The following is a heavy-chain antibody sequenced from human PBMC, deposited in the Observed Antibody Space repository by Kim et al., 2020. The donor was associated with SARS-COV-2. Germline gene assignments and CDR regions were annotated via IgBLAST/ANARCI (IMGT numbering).Heavy chain of an antibody. J-gene: IGHJ4*02. CDR2: ISSSGSTI. Sequence: GSLRLSCAASGFTFSSYEMNWVRQAPGKGLEWVSYISSSGSTIYYVDSVKGRFTISRDNAKNSLYLQMNSLRAEDTAVYYCARGYYDSSGYFIGRYWGQGTLVTVSS. CDR3: ARGYYDSSGYFIGRY. D-gene: IGHD3-22*01. CDR1: GFTFSSYE. V-gene: IGHV3-48*03.